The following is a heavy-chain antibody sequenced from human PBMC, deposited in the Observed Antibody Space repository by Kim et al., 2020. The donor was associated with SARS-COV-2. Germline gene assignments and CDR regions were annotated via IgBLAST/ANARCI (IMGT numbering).Heavy chain of an antibody. D-gene: IGHD1-26*01. CDR3: AKDRLSGSYPTPPLS. V-gene: IGHV3-23*01. Sequence: DYVKGRFTISRDNPKNTLYLQMNSLRAEDTAVYYCAKDRLSGSYPTPPLSWGQGTMVTVSS. J-gene: IGHJ3*01.